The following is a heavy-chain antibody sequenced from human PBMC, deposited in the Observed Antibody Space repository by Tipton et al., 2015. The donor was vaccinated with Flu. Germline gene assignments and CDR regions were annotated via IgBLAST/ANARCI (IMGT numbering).Heavy chain of an antibody. V-gene: IGHV4-59*10. CDR1: GGSFSGYY. J-gene: IGHJ6*02. D-gene: IGHD6-13*01. CDR3: ARAGYSSSWYPEYYYYGMDV. CDR2: IYTSGST. Sequence: TLSLTCAVYGGSFSGYYWSWIRQPAGKGLEWIGRIYTSGSTNYNPSLKSRVTMSVDTSKNQFSLKLSSVTAADTAVYYCARAGYSSSWYPEYYYYGMDVWGQGTTVTVSS.